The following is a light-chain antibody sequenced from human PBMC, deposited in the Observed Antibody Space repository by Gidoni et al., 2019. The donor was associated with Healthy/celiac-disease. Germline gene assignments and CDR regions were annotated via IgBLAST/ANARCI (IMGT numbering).Light chain of an antibody. CDR1: QSVSSN. CDR3: QQYNNWPLT. CDR2: GAS. J-gene: IGKJ1*01. Sequence: ELVMTQSPATLSVSPGERATLSCRASQSVSSNLAWYQQKPGQAPRLLIYGASTRATGIPARFSGSGSGTEFTLTISSLQSEDFAVYYCQQYNNWPLTXXXXTKXEIK. V-gene: IGKV3-15*01.